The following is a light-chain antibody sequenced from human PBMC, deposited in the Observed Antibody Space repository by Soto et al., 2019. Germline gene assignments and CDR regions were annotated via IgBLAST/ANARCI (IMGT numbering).Light chain of an antibody. Sequence: LTQPASVSGSPGQSITISCTGTSSDVGGNKYVSWYQQYPGKVPKLLINKVSNRPSGVSNRFSGSKSGNTASLTISGLLAEDEADYFCTSSTSDSLYVFGTGTKLTVL. CDR1: SSDVGGNKY. CDR3: TSSTSDSLYV. J-gene: IGLJ1*01. CDR2: KVS. V-gene: IGLV2-14*01.